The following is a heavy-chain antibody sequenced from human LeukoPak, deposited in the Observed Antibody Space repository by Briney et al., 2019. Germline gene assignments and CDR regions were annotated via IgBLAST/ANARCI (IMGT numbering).Heavy chain of an antibody. J-gene: IGHJ4*02. V-gene: IGHV4-59*01. CDR2: IYYSGST. D-gene: IGHD4-17*01. Sequence: SETLSLTCTVSGGSISSYYWSWIRQPPGKGLEWIGYIYYSGSTNYNPSLKSRVTISVDTSKNQFSLKLSSVTAADTAVYYCASDGWMTTVTWGQGTLVAVSS. CDR3: ASDGWMTTVT. CDR1: GGSISSYY.